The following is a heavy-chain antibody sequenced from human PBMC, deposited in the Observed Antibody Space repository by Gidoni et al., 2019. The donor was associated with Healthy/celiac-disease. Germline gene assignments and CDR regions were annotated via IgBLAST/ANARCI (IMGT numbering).Heavy chain of an antibody. CDR1: GFTFSSYS. CDR3: ARDGEPLAYCGGDCYSSGMDV. CDR2: ISSSSSNI. Sequence: EVQLVESGGGLVQPGGSLRLSCAASGFTFSSYSMDWVRQAPGKGLDWFSYISSSSSNIYYADSVKGRFTIYRDNAKNSLYLQMNSLRAEDTAVYYCARDGEPLAYCGGDCYSSGMDVWGQGTTVTVSS. J-gene: IGHJ6*02. V-gene: IGHV3-48*01. D-gene: IGHD2-21*02.